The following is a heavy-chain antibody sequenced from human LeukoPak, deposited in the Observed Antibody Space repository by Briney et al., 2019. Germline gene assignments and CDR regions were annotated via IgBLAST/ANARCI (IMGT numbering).Heavy chain of an antibody. CDR3: AKRGPLSSYGMDI. J-gene: IGHJ6*02. CDR2: ISGSGGNT. V-gene: IGHV3-23*01. CDR1: GFTFSSYA. Sequence: GGSLRLSCAASGFTFSSYAMSWVRQAPGKGLEWASAISGSGGNTYYADSVKGRFTISRDNSKNTVYLQMNSLRAEDTAVYYCAKRGPLSSYGMDIWGQGTTVTVSS. D-gene: IGHD3-16*01.